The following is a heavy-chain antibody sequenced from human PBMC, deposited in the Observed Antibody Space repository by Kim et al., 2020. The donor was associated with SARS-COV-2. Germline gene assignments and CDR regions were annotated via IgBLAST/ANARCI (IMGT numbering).Heavy chain of an antibody. V-gene: IGHV3-33*01. CDR2: IWYDGSNK. Sequence: GGSLRLSCAASGFTFSSYGMHWVRQAPGKGLEWVAVIWYDGSNKYYADSVKGRFTISRDNSKNTLYLQMNSLRAEDTAVYYCAREAGSGSYYKHSWGQGTLVTVSS. CDR1: GFTFSSYG. CDR3: AREAGSGSYYKHS. J-gene: IGHJ4*02. D-gene: IGHD3-10*01.